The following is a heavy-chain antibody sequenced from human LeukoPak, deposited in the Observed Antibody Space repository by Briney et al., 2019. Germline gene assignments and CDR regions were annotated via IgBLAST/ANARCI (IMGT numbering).Heavy chain of an antibody. CDR3: ARSRAFNSGAFDP. J-gene: IGHJ5*02. D-gene: IGHD1-26*01. Sequence: SETLSLTCTVSGASVSSASYWTWIRQPPGKGVEWIARIYNGVNTNYNPSLKSRVTISVDTSKNQFSLRPNSVTAADTAVYYCARSRAFNSGAFDPWGQGSLVTVSS. CDR1: GASVSSASY. CDR2: IYNGVNT. V-gene: IGHV4-61*01.